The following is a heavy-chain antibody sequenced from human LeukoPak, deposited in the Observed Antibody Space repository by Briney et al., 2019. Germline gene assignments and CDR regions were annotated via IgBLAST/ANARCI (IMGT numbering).Heavy chain of an antibody. V-gene: IGHV3-23*01. CDR2: ISSRGASK. CDR3: ARDQAPYCSGGSCYSGWFDP. Sequence: GALSLSYAVSGLPFNNYAMSWVRPAPGKGVEWVSGISSRGASKYYSDSVKGRFTISRDNSKNTLYLQMNSLRAEDTAVYYCARDQAPYCSGGSCYSGWFDPWGQGTLVTVPS. CDR1: GLPFNNYA. J-gene: IGHJ5*02. D-gene: IGHD2-15*01.